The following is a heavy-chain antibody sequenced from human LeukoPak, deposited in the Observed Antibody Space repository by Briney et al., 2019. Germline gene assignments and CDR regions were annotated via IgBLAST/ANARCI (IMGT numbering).Heavy chain of an antibody. V-gene: IGHV3-7*03. J-gene: IGHJ4*02. D-gene: IGHD1-1*01. CDR3: ARVRSPPEDNSNYRPVDQ. Sequence: QPGGSLRLSCIASGFSFSNYWMTWVRQAPGKGLEWMANINQDESETNYVDSVKGRFIISRDNAKNSVFLRMNSLRAEDTAMYYCARVRSPPEDNSNYRPVDQWAQGILVTVSS. CDR2: INQDESET. CDR1: GFSFSNYW.